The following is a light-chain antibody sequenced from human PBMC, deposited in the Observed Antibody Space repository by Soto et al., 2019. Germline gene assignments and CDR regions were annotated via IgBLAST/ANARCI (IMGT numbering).Light chain of an antibody. J-gene: IGLJ3*02. V-gene: IGLV3-1*01. CDR1: KLGDKY. CDR3: QAWDSSTAV. CDR2: QNN. Sequence: SYELTQPPSVSVSPGQTASITCSRDKLGDKYACWYQQKPGQSPVLVIYQNNKRPSGSPERFSGSNSGNTATLTISGTQAMDEADYYCQAWDSSTAVFGGGTKVTVL.